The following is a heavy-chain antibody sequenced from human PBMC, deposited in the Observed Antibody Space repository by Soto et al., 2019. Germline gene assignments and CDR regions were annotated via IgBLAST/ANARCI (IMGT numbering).Heavy chain of an antibody. D-gene: IGHD2-15*01. CDR3: ARESTVVNYFDY. V-gene: IGHV4-30-4*01. Sequence: SETLSLTCTVSGGSISSGDYYWSWIRQPPGKGLEWIGYIYYSGSTYYNPSLKSRVTISVVTSKNQFSLKLSSVTAADTAVYYCARESTVVNYFDYWGQGTLVTVSS. CDR2: IYYSGST. CDR1: GGSISSGDYY. J-gene: IGHJ4*02.